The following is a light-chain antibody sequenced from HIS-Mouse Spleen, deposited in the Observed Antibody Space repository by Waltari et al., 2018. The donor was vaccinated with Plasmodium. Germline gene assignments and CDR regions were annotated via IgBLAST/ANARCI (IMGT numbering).Light chain of an antibody. CDR2: DVS. J-gene: IGLJ3*02. CDR3: CSYAGSYTWV. V-gene: IGLV2-11*01. Sequence: QSALTQPRPVSGSPGQSVTISCTGTSSAVGGYNYVSWYQQHPAKAPKLMIYDVSKRPSGVPDRFSGSKSGNTASLTISGLQAEDEADYYCCSYAGSYTWVFGGGTKLTVL. CDR1: SSAVGGYNY.